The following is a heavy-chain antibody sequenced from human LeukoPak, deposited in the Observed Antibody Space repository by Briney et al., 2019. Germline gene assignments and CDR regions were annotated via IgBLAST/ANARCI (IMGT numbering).Heavy chain of an antibody. CDR2: IYPGDSDT. CDR1: GYSFTSYW. J-gene: IGHJ4*02. Sequence: GESLKISCKGSGYSFTSYWIGWVRQMPGKGLEWMGIIYPGDSDTRYSPSFQGQVTISADKSTSTAYLQWVSLKASDTAMYYCARQQSSSSRRLDCWGQGTLVTVSS. D-gene: IGHD6-6*01. CDR3: ARQQSSSSRRLDC. V-gene: IGHV5-51*01.